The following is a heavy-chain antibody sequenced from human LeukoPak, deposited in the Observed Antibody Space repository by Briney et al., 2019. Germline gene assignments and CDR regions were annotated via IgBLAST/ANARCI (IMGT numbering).Heavy chain of an antibody. CDR1: EFTVSSNY. CDR2: IYSGGST. V-gene: IGHV3-53*01. J-gene: IGHJ4*02. Sequence: PGGSLRLSCAASEFTVSSNYMSWVRQAPGKGLEWVSIIYSGGSTYYADSVKGRFTISRDKSKNTLYRQMRAEDTAVYYCASFGFLDDSSGYPIDYWGQGTLVTVSS. D-gene: IGHD3-22*01. CDR3: ASFGFLDDSSGYPIDY.